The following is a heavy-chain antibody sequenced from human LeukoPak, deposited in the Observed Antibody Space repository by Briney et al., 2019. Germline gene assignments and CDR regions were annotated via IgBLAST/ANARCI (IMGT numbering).Heavy chain of an antibody. Sequence: GGSLRLSCAASGFTFSSYAMSWVRQAPGKGLEWVSAISGSGGSTYYADSVKGRFTISRDNSKNTLYLQMNSLRAEDTAVYYCVKVKAGDSSGYYYRYYYGMDVWGQGTTVTVSS. CDR1: GFTFSSYA. V-gene: IGHV3-23*01. D-gene: IGHD3-22*01. J-gene: IGHJ6*02. CDR3: VKVKAGDSSGYYYRYYYGMDV. CDR2: ISGSGGST.